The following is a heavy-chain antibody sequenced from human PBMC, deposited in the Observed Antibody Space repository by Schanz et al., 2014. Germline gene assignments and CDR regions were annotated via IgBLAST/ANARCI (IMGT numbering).Heavy chain of an antibody. CDR2: IWSDGTNE. CDR3: ARVKYCTITRCYRTETEGIYYMDV. CDR1: GFTFSAYY. Sequence: VQLVESGGGLVQPGGSLRLSCAASGFTFSAYYMDWVRQAPGKGLEWVAVIWSDGTNEYYADSVKGRFTISGDSSKYTVYLQMNSLRAEDTAVYYCARVKYCTITRCYRTETEGIYYMDVWGKGTTVTVSS. J-gene: IGHJ6*03. D-gene: IGHD2-2*01. V-gene: IGHV3-33*08.